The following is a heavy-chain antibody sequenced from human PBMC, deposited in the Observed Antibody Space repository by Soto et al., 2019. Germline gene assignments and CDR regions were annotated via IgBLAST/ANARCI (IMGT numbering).Heavy chain of an antibody. J-gene: IGHJ4*02. V-gene: IGHV3-21*01. Sequence: PGGSLRLSCAASGFIFSTYGINWVRQAPGKGLEWVSSISSSGLNIYHGDSVKGRFTISRDNAKTSLYLQMNSLRDEDTAVYYCARVGGSCSGSSCSAYFDSWGQGTLVTVSS. CDR2: ISSSGLNI. CDR1: GFIFSTYG. CDR3: ARVGGSCSGSSCSAYFDS. D-gene: IGHD2-2*01.